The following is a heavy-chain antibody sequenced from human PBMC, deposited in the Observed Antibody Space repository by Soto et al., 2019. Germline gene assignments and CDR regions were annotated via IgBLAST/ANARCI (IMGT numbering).Heavy chain of an antibody. D-gene: IGHD3-9*01. J-gene: IGHJ5*02. CDR1: GYSFTSYW. CDR3: ARQVRRYFDWLPPLGWFDP. CDR2: IYPGDSDT. V-gene: IGHV5-51*01. Sequence: ESLKISCKGSGYSFTSYWIGWVRQMPGKGLEWMGIIYPGDSDTRYSPSFQGQVTISAGKSISTAYLQWSSLKASDTAMYYCARQVRRYFDWLPPLGWFDPWGQGTLVTVSS.